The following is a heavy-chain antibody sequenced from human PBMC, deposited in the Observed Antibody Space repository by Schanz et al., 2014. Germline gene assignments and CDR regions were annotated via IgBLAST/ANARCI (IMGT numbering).Heavy chain of an antibody. CDR1: TSIFNHAW. J-gene: IGHJ4*02. CDR3: ARNRGG. CDR2: IKEDGSVK. V-gene: IGHV3-7*02. D-gene: IGHD1-26*01. Sequence: EVQLVESGGGLVKPGGSLRLSCAASTSIFNHAWMSWVRQAPGKGLEWVANIKEDGSVKDYVDSVKGRFTISRDNAKNTLYLQMTSLRAEDTAVYCCARNRGGRGQGTLVTVSS.